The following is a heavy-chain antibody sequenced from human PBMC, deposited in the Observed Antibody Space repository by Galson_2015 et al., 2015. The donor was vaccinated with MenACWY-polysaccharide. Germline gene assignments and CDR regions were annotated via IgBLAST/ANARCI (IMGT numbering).Heavy chain of an antibody. V-gene: IGHV3-33*01. CDR2: IQYDGTNK. CDR1: GSKFRGSG. D-gene: IGHD2-15*01. CDR3: AREGSRIVFHAVDT. J-gene: IGHJ3*02. Sequence: SLRLSCAASGSKFRGSGMHWVRQAPGKGLEWVAVIQYDGTNKVYADSVKGRFTISRDNSKNTLFLEMNSLGAEDTAVYYCAREGSRIVFHAVDTWGQGTMVTVSS.